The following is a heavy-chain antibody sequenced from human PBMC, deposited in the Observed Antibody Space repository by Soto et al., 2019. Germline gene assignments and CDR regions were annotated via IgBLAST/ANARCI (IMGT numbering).Heavy chain of an antibody. CDR2: IYYSGST. V-gene: IGHV4-59*08. D-gene: IGHD3-10*01. CDR3: ARRKAGEKSGANFDY. Sequence: SETLSLTCTVSGGSISSYYWSWIRQPPGKGLEWIGYIYYSGSTNYNPSLKSRVTISVDTSKNQFSLKLSSVTAADTAVYYCARRKAGEKSGANFDYWGQGTLVTVSS. J-gene: IGHJ4*02. CDR1: GGSISSYY.